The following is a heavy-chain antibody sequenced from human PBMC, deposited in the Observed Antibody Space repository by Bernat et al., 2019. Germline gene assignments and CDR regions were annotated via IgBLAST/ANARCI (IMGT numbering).Heavy chain of an antibody. Sequence: QVQLQQWGAGLLKPSETLSLTCAVYGGSFSGYYWSWIRQPPGKGLEWIGEINHSGSTNYNPSLKSRVTISVDTSKNQFSLKLSSVTAADTAVYYCGRGRFGSWYLRGDYWGQGTLVTVSS. CDR1: GGSFSGYY. D-gene: IGHD6-13*01. V-gene: IGHV4-34*01. CDR2: INHSGST. CDR3: GRGRFGSWYLRGDY. J-gene: IGHJ4*02.